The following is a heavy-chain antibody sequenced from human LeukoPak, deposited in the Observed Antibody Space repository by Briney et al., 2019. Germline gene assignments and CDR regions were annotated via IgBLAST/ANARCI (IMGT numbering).Heavy chain of an antibody. Sequence: ASVKVSCKASGYTFTSYAMHWVRQAPGQRLEWMGWINAGNGNTKYSQKFQGRVTITRDTSASTAYMELSSLRSEDTAVYYCARDPVVRGVLYDLGDYWGQGTLVTVSS. CDR2: INAGNGNT. CDR3: ARDPVVRGVLYDLGDY. V-gene: IGHV1-3*01. J-gene: IGHJ4*02. CDR1: GYTFTSYA. D-gene: IGHD3-10*01.